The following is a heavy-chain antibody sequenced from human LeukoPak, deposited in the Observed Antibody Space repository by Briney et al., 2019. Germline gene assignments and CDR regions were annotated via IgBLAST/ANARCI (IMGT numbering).Heavy chain of an antibody. CDR3: ARGAGFAEPLPEY. D-gene: IGHD1-14*01. Sequence: ASVKVSCKASGYTFTSYAIQWVRQAPGQRLEWMGWINAGHGNTKYSQNFQGRVTITKDTSASTAYMELSSLRSEDTAVYYCARGAGFAEPLPEYWGQGTLLTVSS. CDR1: GYTFTSYA. J-gene: IGHJ4*02. CDR2: INAGHGNT. V-gene: IGHV1-3*01.